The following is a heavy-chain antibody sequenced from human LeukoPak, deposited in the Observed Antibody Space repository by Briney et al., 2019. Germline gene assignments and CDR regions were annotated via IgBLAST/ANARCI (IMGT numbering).Heavy chain of an antibody. Sequence: PGGSLRLSCAASGFTFSTYYMNWVRQAPGKGLERVSFITGSSSYIYYTDSVKGRFTISRDNAENSLFLQMNSLRDEDTAVYYCASGFSSSPYFDYWGQGTLVTVSS. CDR2: ITGSSSYI. CDR3: ASGFSSSPYFDY. V-gene: IGHV3-21*01. D-gene: IGHD6-6*01. J-gene: IGHJ4*02. CDR1: GFTFSTYY.